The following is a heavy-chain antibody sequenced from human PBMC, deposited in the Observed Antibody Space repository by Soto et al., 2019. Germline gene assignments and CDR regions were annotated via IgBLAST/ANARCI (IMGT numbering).Heavy chain of an antibody. CDR2: INAGNGNT. CDR3: ASSFTVQAAIGY. Sequence: QVQLVQSGAEVKKPGASVKVSCKASGYTFTSYAMHWVRQAPGQRLEWMGWINAGNGNTKYSQKFQGRVTITRDTSARTAYMELSSLRSEDTAVYYCASSFTVQAAIGYWGQGTLVTVSS. J-gene: IGHJ4*02. D-gene: IGHD2-2*02. V-gene: IGHV1-3*01. CDR1: GYTFTSYA.